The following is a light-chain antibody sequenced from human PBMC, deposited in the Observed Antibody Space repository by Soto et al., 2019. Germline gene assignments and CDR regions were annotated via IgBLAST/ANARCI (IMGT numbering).Light chain of an antibody. J-gene: IGKJ1*01. V-gene: IGKV1-12*02. CDR2: AAS. CDR1: QGIDNW. CDR3: QQAKSFPWT. Sequence: DIQMTQSPSSLSASVGDRVTITCRASQGIDNWLAWYQQKPGEAPTLLIYAASSLQRGVPSRFSGSGSGTEFTLTINSLQPEDFASYFCQQAKSFPWTFGQGTRVEIK.